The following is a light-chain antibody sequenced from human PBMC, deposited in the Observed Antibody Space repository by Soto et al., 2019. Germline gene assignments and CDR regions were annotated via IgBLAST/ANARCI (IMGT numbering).Light chain of an antibody. CDR2: AAS. CDR1: QRISTY. Sequence: DIQMTQSPSSLSASVGDRVTITCRASQRISTYLNWYQQKPGKAPKLLIYAASSLQSGVPSRFSGSGSGTDFTLTISSLQPEDFATYYCQQSYSTPRTFDQGTKLEIK. J-gene: IGKJ2*02. CDR3: QQSYSTPRT. V-gene: IGKV1-39*01.